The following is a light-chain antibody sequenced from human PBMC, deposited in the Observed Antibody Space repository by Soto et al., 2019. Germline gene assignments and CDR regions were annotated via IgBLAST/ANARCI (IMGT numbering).Light chain of an antibody. CDR1: QSVRSY. V-gene: IGKV3-11*01. CDR3: QQRINWPLT. J-gene: IGKJ4*01. CDR2: DTS. Sequence: EIVLTQSPATLSLSPGERATLSCRASQSVRSYLIWYQQRPGQAPRLLIYDTSTRATGIPARFSGSGSGTDFTLTISSLEPEDFAVYYCQQRINWPLTFGGGTKVGIK.